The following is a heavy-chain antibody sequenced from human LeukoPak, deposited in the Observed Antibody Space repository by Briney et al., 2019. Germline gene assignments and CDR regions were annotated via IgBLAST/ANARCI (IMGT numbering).Heavy chain of an antibody. CDR1: GFMFGSFW. Sequence: PGGSLRLSCAASGFMFGSFWMSWVRQAPGKGLEWVANTKQDGSEKYYVDSVKGRFTISRDNAKNSLYLQMNSLRAEDTAVYYCAREERDSVDYWGQGTLVTVSS. J-gene: IGHJ4*02. CDR3: AREERDSVDY. CDR2: TKQDGSEK. D-gene: IGHD3-22*01. V-gene: IGHV3-7*05.